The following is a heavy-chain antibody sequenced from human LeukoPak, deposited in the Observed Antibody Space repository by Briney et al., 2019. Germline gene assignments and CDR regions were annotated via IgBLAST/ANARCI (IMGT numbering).Heavy chain of an antibody. CDR1: GASISSNIYY. CDR2: IYYSGRT. CDR3: ARGPPSFRSTGYHRA. V-gene: IGHV4-39*01. J-gene: IGHJ5*02. D-gene: IGHD3-22*01. Sequence: SEALSLTCTVSGASISSNIYYWGWIRQHPGKGLEWIGSIYYSGRTYYNPSLKSRVTISVDTAKNQFSLNLNSVTAADTAVYFCARGPPSFRSTGYHRAWGQGTLVTISS.